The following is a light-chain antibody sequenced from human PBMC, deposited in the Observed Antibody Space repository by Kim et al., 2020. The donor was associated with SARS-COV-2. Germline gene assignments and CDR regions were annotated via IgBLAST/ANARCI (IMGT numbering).Light chain of an antibody. CDR3: CSYAGSPPDV. Sequence: QSALTQPHSVSGSPGQSVTIYCTGTSSDVGGYNYVSWYQQHPGKAPKLMIYDVTERPSGVPDRFSASKSGNTASLTISGLQAEDEADYYCCSYAGSPPDVFGTGTRVT. J-gene: IGLJ1*01. V-gene: IGLV2-11*01. CDR1: SSDVGGYNY. CDR2: DVT.